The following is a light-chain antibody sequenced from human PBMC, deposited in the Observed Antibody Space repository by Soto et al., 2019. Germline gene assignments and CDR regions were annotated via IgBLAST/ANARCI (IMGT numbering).Light chain of an antibody. Sequence: QAVVTQPASVSGSPGQSITISCTGTSSDIGTYNFVSWYQQHPGKAPKLMVFDVSNRPSGVSNRFSGSKSGNTASLTISGLQAEDEADYYCSAYKASTSYVFGSGTKVTVL. CDR2: DVS. J-gene: IGLJ1*01. V-gene: IGLV2-14*03. CDR1: SSDIGTYNF. CDR3: SAYKASTSYV.